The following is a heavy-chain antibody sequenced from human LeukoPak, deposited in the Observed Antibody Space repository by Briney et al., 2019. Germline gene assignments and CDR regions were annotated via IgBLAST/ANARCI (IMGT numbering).Heavy chain of an antibody. CDR1: GFTFSSYA. CDR3: ARDHYYGSGSYSFDY. CDR2: TSYDENNK. Sequence: GGSLRLSCAASGFTFSSYAMHWVRQAPGKGLEWVAVTSYDENNKFYADSVKGRFTISRDNSKNTLYLQMNSLRAEDTAVYYCARDHYYGSGSYSFDYWGQGTLVTVSS. D-gene: IGHD3-10*01. J-gene: IGHJ4*02. V-gene: IGHV3-30-3*01.